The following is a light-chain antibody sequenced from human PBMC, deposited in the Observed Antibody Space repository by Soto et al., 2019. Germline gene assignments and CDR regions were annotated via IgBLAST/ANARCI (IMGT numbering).Light chain of an antibody. CDR1: QTLSSW. CDR2: KAS. J-gene: IGKJ1*01. V-gene: IGKV1-5*03. CDR3: QHYNSYSEA. Sequence: DIQMTQSPSTLSGSVGDRVTSTCRASQTLSSWLAWYQQKPGKAPKLLIYKASTLKSGVPSRFSGSGSGTEFTLTISSLQPDDFATYYCQHYNSYSEAFGQGTKVDIK.